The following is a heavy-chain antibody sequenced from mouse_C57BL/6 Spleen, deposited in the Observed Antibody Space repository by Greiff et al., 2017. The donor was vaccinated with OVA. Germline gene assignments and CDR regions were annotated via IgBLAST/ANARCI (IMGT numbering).Heavy chain of an antibody. V-gene: IGHV3-6*01. D-gene: IGHD1-1*01. J-gene: IGHJ1*03. CDR3: ARVSYYYGSSWYFDV. CDR1: GYSITSGYY. CDR2: ISYDGSN. Sequence: EVQLVESGPGLVKPSQSLSLTCSVTGYSITSGYYWNWIRQFPGNKLEWMGYISYDGSNNYNPSLKNRIAITRDTSKNQFFLKLNSVTTEDTATYYCARVSYYYGSSWYFDVWGTGTTVTVSS.